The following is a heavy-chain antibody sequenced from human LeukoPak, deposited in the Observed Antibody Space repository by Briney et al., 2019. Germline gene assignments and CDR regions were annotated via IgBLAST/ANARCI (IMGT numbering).Heavy chain of an antibody. CDR2: IGPSGEKT. CDR1: GFTFNIHG. Sequence: GGSLRLSCAASGFTFNIHGMNWVRQAPGKGPEWVSGIGPSGEKTYYADSVKGRFTISRDNAKNTLYLQMDSLRAEDMAMYYCAREGYSSGYCGAFDVWGQGTMVTVSS. CDR3: AREGYSSGYCGAFDV. V-gene: IGHV3-23*01. D-gene: IGHD3-22*01. J-gene: IGHJ3*01.